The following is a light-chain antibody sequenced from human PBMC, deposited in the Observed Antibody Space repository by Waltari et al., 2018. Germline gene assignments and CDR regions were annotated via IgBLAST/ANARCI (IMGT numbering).Light chain of an antibody. Sequence: EIVVTQSPATLSVSPGERVTLSCRASQNVGTSLAWYQQKPGQTPRLLIFGAYSRASGVPARFSGSGSGTDFTLAISSLQSEDFAVYYCQQYEDWPRHSFGGVTKVQIE. CDR2: GAY. CDR1: QNVGTS. CDR3: QQYEDWPRHS. V-gene: IGKV3-15*01. J-gene: IGKJ4*01.